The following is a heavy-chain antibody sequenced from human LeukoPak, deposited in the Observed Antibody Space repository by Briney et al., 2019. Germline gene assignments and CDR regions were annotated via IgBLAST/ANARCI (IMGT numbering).Heavy chain of an antibody. Sequence: SVKVSCKASGGTFSSYAINWVLQAPGQGLEWMGGIIPIFDTTNYAQNFQGRVTITADKSTNTAYMELSSLRSEDTAVYYCARAIRGSKIASRYYIYYMDIWGKGTTVTVSS. J-gene: IGHJ6*03. CDR1: GGTFSSYA. V-gene: IGHV1-69*06. CDR3: ARAIRGSKIASRYYIYYMDI. CDR2: IIPIFDTT. D-gene: IGHD3-10*01.